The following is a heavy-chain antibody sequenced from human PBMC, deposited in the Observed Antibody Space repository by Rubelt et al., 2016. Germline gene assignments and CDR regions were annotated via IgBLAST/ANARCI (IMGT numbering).Heavy chain of an antibody. CDR1: GGTFSSYA. CDR3: AREGVKGSRKDGMDV. Sequence: QVQLVQSGAEVKKPGSSVKVSCKASGGTFSSYAISWVRQAPGQGLEWMGWISAYNGNTNYAQKLQGRVTMTTDTSTSTAYMELRSLRSDDTAVYYCAREGVKGSRKDGMDVWGQGTTVTVSS. V-gene: IGHV1-18*01. D-gene: IGHD2-8*01. CDR2: ISAYNGNT. J-gene: IGHJ6*02.